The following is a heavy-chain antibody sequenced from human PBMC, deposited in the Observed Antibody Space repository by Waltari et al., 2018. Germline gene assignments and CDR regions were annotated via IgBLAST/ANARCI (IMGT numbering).Heavy chain of an antibody. Sequence: QVQLQESGPGLVKPSETLSLTCTVSGGSISSYYCSWIRQPPGKGLEWIGYIYYSGSTNYNPSLKSRVTISVDTSKNQFSLKLSSVTAADTAVYYCATRGAVAGTAWFDPWGQGTLVTVSS. CDR1: GGSISSYY. D-gene: IGHD6-19*01. V-gene: IGHV4-59*01. J-gene: IGHJ5*02. CDR3: ATRGAVAGTAWFDP. CDR2: IYYSGST.